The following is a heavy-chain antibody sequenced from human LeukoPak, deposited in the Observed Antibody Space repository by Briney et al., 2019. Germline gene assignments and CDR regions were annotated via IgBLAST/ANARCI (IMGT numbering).Heavy chain of an antibody. J-gene: IGHJ4*02. CDR3: AKYGDYGQGPYYFDY. Sequence: GGSLRLSCAASGFTFSTYALIWVRQASGKGLEWVSAISGSGGSTYYARSVKGRFTISRDNSKNTLYLQMNSLRAEDTAVYYCAKYGDYGQGPYYFDYWGQGALVTVSS. V-gene: IGHV3-23*01. D-gene: IGHD4-17*01. CDR1: GFTFSTYA. CDR2: ISGSGGST.